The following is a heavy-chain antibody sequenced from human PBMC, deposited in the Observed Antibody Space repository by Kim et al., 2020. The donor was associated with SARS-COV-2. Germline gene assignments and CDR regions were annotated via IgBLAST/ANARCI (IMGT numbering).Heavy chain of an antibody. CDR3: AREMVYYGLDV. CDR2: ISSSSTYI. V-gene: IGHV3-21*01. D-gene: IGHD3-10*01. Sequence: GGSLRLSCVVSGFTFSSYNLDWVRQAPGKGLEWVSSISSSSTYIYYADSVRGRFTISRDNAKNSLYLQMNSLRDEDTAVYYCAREMVYYGLDVWGQGTT. CDR1: GFTFSSYN. J-gene: IGHJ6*02.